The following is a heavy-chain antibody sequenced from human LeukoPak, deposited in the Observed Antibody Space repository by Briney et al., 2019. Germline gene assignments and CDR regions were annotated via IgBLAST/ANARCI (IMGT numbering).Heavy chain of an antibody. CDR2: ISGSGGST. D-gene: IGHD6-13*01. Sequence: PGGSLRLSCAASGFTFSTYAMSWVRQAPGKGLEWVSVISGSGGSTYYADSVKGRFTISRDNSKNTLYLQMNSLRAEDTAVYYCARGLVLVPIYNWFDPWGQGTLVTVSS. CDR3: ARGLVLVPIYNWFDP. V-gene: IGHV3-23*01. J-gene: IGHJ5*02. CDR1: GFTFSTYA.